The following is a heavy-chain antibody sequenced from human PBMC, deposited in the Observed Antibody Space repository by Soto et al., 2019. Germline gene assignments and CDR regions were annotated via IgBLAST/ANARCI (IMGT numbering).Heavy chain of an antibody. Sequence: SETLSLTCGVSGDSIISNNWWTWVRQPPGKGLEWVGEIYHSESANYNPSLKRRVTISLDKSRNQFSLSLASVTAADAAIYSCARGTYITGRFALDIWGQGTMVTVSS. CDR2: IYHSESA. J-gene: IGHJ3*02. CDR1: GDSIISNNW. CDR3: ARGTYITGRFALDI. D-gene: IGHD6-19*01. V-gene: IGHV4-4*02.